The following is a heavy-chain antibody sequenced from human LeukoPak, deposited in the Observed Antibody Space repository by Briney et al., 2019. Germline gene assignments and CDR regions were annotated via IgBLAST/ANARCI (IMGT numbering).Heavy chain of an antibody. J-gene: IGHJ4*02. CDR3: AKNPLRAAPGFFDY. CDR1: GFTFSTYG. Sequence: GGSLRLSCAASGFTFSTYGMSWVRQAPGKGLEWVSGISSSGGSTSYADSVKGRFTVSRDNSNNTVYLQMNSLGAEDTALYYCAKNPLRAAPGFFDYWGRGTLVTVSS. D-gene: IGHD6-13*01. V-gene: IGHV3-23*01. CDR2: ISSSGGST.